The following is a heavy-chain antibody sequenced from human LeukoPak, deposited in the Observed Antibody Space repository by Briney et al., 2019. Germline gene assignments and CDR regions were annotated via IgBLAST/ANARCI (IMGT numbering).Heavy chain of an antibody. V-gene: IGHV1-2*06. CDR2: IIPNSGGT. Sequence: GESLKVSCKASGYTFTGYYMHWVRQAPGQGLERMGRIIPNSGGTNSGQKFQGRLTMTRDTSISTAYMELSRLSSDDTAVYYCARVDYDTSGYKFDYWGQGTLVTVSS. J-gene: IGHJ4*02. CDR3: ARVDYDTSGYKFDY. D-gene: IGHD3-22*01. CDR1: GYTFTGYY.